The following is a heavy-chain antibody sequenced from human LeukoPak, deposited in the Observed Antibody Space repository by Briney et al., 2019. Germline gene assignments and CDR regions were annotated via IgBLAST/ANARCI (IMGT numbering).Heavy chain of an antibody. V-gene: IGHV3-7*01. CDR1: GFTFSNYW. Sequence: GGSLRLSCAASGFTFSNYWMSWVRQAPGKGLEWVANIKQDGSEKYYVDSVKGRFAISRDNAKNSLYLQMNSLRAEDTAVYYCARGDGSSWVDYWDQGTLVTVSS. J-gene: IGHJ4*02. D-gene: IGHD6-13*01. CDR2: IKQDGSEK. CDR3: ARGDGSSWVDY.